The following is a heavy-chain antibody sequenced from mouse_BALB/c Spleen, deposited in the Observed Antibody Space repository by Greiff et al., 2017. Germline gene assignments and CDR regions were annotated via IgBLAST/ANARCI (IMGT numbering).Heavy chain of an antibody. CDR3: AVLRSYYFDY. V-gene: IGHV1-18*01. CDR2: INPNNGGT. Sequence: EVKLQQSGPELVKPGASVKIPCKASGYTFTDYNMDWVKQSHGKSLEWIGDINPNNGGTIYNQKFKGKATLTVDKSSSTAYMELRSLTSEDTAVYYCAVLRSYYFDYWGQGTTLTVSS. D-gene: IGHD1-1*01. J-gene: IGHJ2*01. CDR1: GYTFTDYN.